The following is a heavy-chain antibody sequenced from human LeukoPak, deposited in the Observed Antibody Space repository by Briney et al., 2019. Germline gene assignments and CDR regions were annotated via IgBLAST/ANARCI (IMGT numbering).Heavy chain of an antibody. CDR1: SGSISSYY. CDR3: ARVIYDSSGYYCDY. Sequence: PSETLSLTCIVSSGSISSYYWSWIRQPPGKGLEWIGYIHYSGSTNYNPSLKSRVTISADTSKNQFSLKLSSVTAADTAVYYCARVIYDSSGYYCDYWGQGTLVTVSS. D-gene: IGHD3-22*01. J-gene: IGHJ4*02. V-gene: IGHV4-59*12. CDR2: IHYSGST.